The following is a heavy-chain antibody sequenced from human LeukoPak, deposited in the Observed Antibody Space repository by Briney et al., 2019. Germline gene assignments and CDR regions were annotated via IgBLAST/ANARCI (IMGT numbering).Heavy chain of an antibody. CDR1: GASINSDY. CDR3: VRGWAPRGEKSSFAS. D-gene: IGHD3-10*01. CDR2: IFASGST. Sequence: SDTLSLTCTVSGASINSDYWTWVRQVAGKGLEWIGRIFASGSTNYNPYLRSRITMSVDTSKNQFSLDLSSVTAADTGVYYCVRGWAPRGEKSSFASWGQGTLVTVSS. J-gene: IGHJ4*02. V-gene: IGHV4-4*07.